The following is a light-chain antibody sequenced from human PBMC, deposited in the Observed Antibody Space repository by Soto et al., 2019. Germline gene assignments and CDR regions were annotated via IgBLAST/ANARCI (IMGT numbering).Light chain of an antibody. V-gene: IGKV3-15*01. CDR3: QQYNNWPPIT. J-gene: IGKJ3*01. CDR1: QSFSSN. CDR2: GAF. Sequence: ETVMTQSPATLSVSPGERATLSCRASQSFSSNLAWYQQKPGQAPRLLIYGAFTRATGIQARFSGNGSGTEFTLTISILQSEDFAVYYCQQYNNWPPITFGPGTKVDIK.